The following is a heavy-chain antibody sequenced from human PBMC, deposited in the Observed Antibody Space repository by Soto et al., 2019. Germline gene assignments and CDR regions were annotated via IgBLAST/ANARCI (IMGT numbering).Heavy chain of an antibody. CDR1: GFTFTNYW. V-gene: IGHV3-74*01. Sequence: GGSLRLSCAASGFTFTNYWMHWVRQVPGKGLVWVSRIDGVGTGTSYSDSVRGRFTISRDNAENTLYLQMNSLRAEDTAVYYCTTAFEYWGHGTPVTSPQ. J-gene: IGHJ4*01. CDR3: TTAFEY. CDR2: IDGVGTGT.